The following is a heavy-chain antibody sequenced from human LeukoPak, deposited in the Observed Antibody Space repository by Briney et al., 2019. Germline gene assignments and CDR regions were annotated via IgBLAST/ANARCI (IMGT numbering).Heavy chain of an antibody. CDR1: GGSISNYY. V-gene: IGHV4-59*01. CDR2: IYYSGGT. D-gene: IGHD3-3*01. CDR3: ARDLSRGFGVVRESNWFDP. J-gene: IGHJ5*02. Sequence: SETLSLTCTVSGGSISNYYWSWIRQPPGEGLEWIGYIYYSGGTNYNPSLKSRVTISLDTSKNQFSLNLSSVTAADTAVYYCARDLSRGFGVVRESNWFDPWGQGTLVTVSS.